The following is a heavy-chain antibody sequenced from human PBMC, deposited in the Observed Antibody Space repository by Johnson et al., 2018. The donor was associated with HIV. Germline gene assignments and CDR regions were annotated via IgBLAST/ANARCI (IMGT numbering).Heavy chain of an antibody. CDR2: MYSDGTT. D-gene: IGHD6-6*01. Sequence: VQLVESGGGLIQPGGSLRLSCAASGFTISSNYMSWVRQAPGKGLEWVSVMYSDGTTVPADSVKGRFTISRDNSKNTLYLQMNSLRADDTAVYYCAKVLTYSRSSEMVGDAFDIWGPGTMVTVSS. J-gene: IGHJ3*02. V-gene: IGHV3-53*01. CDR1: GFTISSNY. CDR3: AKVLTYSRSSEMVGDAFDI.